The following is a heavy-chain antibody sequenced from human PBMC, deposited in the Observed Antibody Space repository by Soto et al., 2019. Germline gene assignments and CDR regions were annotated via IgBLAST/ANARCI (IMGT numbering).Heavy chain of an antibody. Sequence: PGESLKISCDCSGYRFTSYWIAWVRQMPGKGLEWMGIIYPGDSDTRYSPSFKGHVTISADKSTNTAYLQWRSLKASDSAMYYCARSMMVTATQLFEYWGQGNLVTVS. V-gene: IGHV5-51*01. J-gene: IGHJ4*02. CDR1: GYRFTSYW. CDR2: IYPGDSDT. CDR3: ARSMMVTATQLFEY. D-gene: IGHD2-21*02.